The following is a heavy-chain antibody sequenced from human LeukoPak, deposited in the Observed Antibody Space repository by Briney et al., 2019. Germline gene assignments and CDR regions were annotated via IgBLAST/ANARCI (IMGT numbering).Heavy chain of an antibody. V-gene: IGHV3-23*01. J-gene: IGHJ6*02. CDR3: AKAGYNYGVNYYGMDV. CDR2: IGGSGAHT. CDR1: GFTFSSYA. D-gene: IGHD5-18*01. Sequence: GGSLILSCAASGFTFSSYAMRWVRQAPGKGLQWVSGIGGSGAHTHYADSVKGRFTVSRDNSKNTLYLQMNSLRADYTAIYYCAKAGYNYGVNYYGMDVWGQGTTVTVSS.